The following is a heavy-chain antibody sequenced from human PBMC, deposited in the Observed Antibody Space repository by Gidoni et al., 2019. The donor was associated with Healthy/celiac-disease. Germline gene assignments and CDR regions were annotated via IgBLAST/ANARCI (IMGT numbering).Heavy chain of an antibody. CDR2: ISGSGGST. CDR3: GKGLLSQPYYYYGMDV. CDR1: GFTFSSYA. Sequence: EVQLLESGGGLVQPGGSLRLSCAASGFTFSSYAMGWVRQAPGKGLEWVSAISGSGGSTYYADSVKGRFTISRDNSKNTLYLQMNSLRAEDTAVYYCGKGLLSQPYYYYGMDVWGQGTTVTVSS. J-gene: IGHJ6*02. V-gene: IGHV3-23*01. D-gene: IGHD2-2*01.